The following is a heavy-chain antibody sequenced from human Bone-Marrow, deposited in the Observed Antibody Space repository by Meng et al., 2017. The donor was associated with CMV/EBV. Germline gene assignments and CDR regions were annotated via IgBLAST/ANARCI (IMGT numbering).Heavy chain of an antibody. J-gene: IGHJ4*02. Sequence: ETLSLTCTVSGGSISSTTDYWGWIRQPPGTGLEWIGRIKSKTDGGTTDYAAPVKGRFTISRDDSKNTLYLQMNSLKTEDTAVYYCTTETYYDILTGGGDYWGQGTLVTVSS. V-gene: IGHV3-15*01. CDR3: TTETYYDILTGGGDY. CDR2: IKSKTDGGTT. D-gene: IGHD3-9*01. CDR1: GGSISSTTDY.